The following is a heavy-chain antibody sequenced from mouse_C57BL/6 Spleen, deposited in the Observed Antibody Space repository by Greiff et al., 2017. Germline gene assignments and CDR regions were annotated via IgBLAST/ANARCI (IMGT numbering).Heavy chain of an antibody. D-gene: IGHD1-1*01. Sequence: QVQLQQPGAELVRPGSSVKLSCKASGYTFTSYWMHWVKQRPIQGLEWIGNIDPSDSETHYNQKFKDKATLTVDKSSSTAYMQLSSLTSEDSAVYYWARWDYYGSSEYFDVWGTGTTVTVSS. CDR3: ARWDYYGSSEYFDV. V-gene: IGHV1-52*01. J-gene: IGHJ1*03. CDR2: IDPSDSET. CDR1: GYTFTSYW.